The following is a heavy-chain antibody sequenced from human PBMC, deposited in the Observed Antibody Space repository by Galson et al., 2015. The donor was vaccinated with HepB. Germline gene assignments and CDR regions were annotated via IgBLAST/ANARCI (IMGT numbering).Heavy chain of an antibody. CDR3: VRGRGGEANNY. D-gene: IGHD2-21*01. V-gene: IGHV3-74*01. Sequence: SLRLSCAASGFTFSRYWMYWVRQAPGKGLVWVSRLNSDDGSTSYADSVKGRFTISRDIAKNTLYLQMNSPTAEDTALYYCVRGRGGEANNYWGQGTLVTVSS. CDR1: GFTFSRYW. J-gene: IGHJ4*02. CDR2: LNSDDGST.